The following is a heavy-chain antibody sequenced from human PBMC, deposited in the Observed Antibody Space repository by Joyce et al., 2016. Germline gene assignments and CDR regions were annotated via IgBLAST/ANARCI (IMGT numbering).Heavy chain of an antibody. CDR2: FYIRGYT. Sequence: EQKLVESGGGLVQPGESLRLSCAASGITVSDNYLSWVRQAPGKGVEWVSVFYIRGYTYDADSVRGRFTISRDTSTNRLHLQMNSLRVEDTAMYFCARVIYYDERGRGADALDLWGQGTMVTVSS. D-gene: IGHD3-22*01. J-gene: IGHJ3*01. V-gene: IGHV3-66*01. CDR1: GITVSDNY. CDR3: ARVIYYDERGRGADALDL.